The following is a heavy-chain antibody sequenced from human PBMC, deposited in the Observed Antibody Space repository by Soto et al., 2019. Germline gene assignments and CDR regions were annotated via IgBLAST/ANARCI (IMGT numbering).Heavy chain of an antibody. D-gene: IGHD1-26*01. CDR3: AKAGATNYYYYYGMDV. CDR1: GGTFSSYA. Sequence: SVRVSCKASGGTFSSYAISWVRQAPGQGLEWMGGIIPIFGTANYAQKFQGRVTITADESTSTAYMELSSLRSEDTAVYYCAKAGATNYYYYYGMDVWGQGTTVTVS. V-gene: IGHV1-69*13. CDR2: IIPIFGTA. J-gene: IGHJ6*02.